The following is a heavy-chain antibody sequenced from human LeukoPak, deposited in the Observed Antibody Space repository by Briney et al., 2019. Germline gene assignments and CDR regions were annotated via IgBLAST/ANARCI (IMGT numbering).Heavy chain of an antibody. D-gene: IGHD6-13*01. V-gene: IGHV1-18*01. J-gene: IGHJ4*02. CDR3: ARVTGSSISSRSLLY. Sequence: GASVKVSCKASGYTFTNYGISWVRQAPGQGLEWMGQINPYNGNTNYAQRLQGRVTMTTDTSTSTPYTELRSLTSDDTAVYYCARVTGSSISSRSLLYWGQGTLVTVSS. CDR2: INPYNGNT. CDR1: GYTFTNYG.